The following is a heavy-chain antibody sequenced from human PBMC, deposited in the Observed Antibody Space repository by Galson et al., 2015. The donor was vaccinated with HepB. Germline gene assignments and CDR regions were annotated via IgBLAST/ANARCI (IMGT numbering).Heavy chain of an antibody. J-gene: IGHJ4*02. V-gene: IGHV1-8*01. D-gene: IGHD3-10*01. CDR1: GSTFTSYD. CDR3: ARGDFGDAGGDY. CDR2: MNPNSGNT. Sequence: SVKVSCKASGSTFTSYDINWVRQATGQGLEWMGWMNPNSGNTGYAQKFQGRVTMTRNTSISTAYMELSSLRSEDTAVYYCARGDFGDAGGDYWGQGTLVTVSS.